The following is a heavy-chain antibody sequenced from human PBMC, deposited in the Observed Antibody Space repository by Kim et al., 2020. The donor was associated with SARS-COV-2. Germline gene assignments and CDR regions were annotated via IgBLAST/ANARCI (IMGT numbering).Heavy chain of an antibody. J-gene: IGHJ4*02. D-gene: IGHD6-25*01. CDR3: ARDGYSRPDY. Sequence: TIYDADSVKGRITNSRDNAKNSMYRQMNSLRDEDTAVYYCARDGYSRPDYWGQGTLVTVSS. CDR2: TI. V-gene: IGHV3-48*02.